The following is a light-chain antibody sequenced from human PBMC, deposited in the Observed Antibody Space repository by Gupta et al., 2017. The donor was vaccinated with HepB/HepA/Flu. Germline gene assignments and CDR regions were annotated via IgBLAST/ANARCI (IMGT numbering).Light chain of an antibody. CDR1: KVGDKY. Sequence: SYELTQPPSVSVAPGQPASSTCSGDKVGDKYACWYQQKPGQSHVLVIYKDSKRPSGIPERFSGSNSGNTATMTIRGTQDMDEADYSCQAWDSSTVVFGGGTKLTVL. J-gene: IGLJ2*01. V-gene: IGLV3-1*01. CDR2: KDS. CDR3: QAWDSSTVV.